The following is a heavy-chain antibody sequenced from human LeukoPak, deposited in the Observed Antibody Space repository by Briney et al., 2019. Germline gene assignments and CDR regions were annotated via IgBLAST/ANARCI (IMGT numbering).Heavy chain of an antibody. J-gene: IGHJ6*03. CDR2: IWYDGSNK. CDR3: AKDRGYMDV. D-gene: IGHD3-10*01. CDR1: GFTFSSYG. V-gene: IGHV3-33*06. Sequence: PGGSLRLSCAASGFTFSSYGMHWVRQAPGKGLEWVAVIWYDGSNKYYADSVKGRFTISRDNSKNTLYLQMSSLRAEDTAVYYCAKDRGYMDVWGKGTTVTVSS.